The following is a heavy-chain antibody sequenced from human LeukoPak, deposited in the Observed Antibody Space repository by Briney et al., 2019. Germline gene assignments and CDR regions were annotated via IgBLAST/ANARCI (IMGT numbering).Heavy chain of an antibody. V-gene: IGHV1-18*01. Sequence: GASVKVSCKASGYTFTSYEISWVRQAPGQGLEWMGWISAYNGDTYYAQSLQGRVTMTTDTSTSTAYMELRSLRSDDTAVYYCARSNSGWEDIWGQGTMVTVS. J-gene: IGHJ3*02. D-gene: IGHD6-19*01. CDR1: GYTFTSYE. CDR3: ARSNSGWEDI. CDR2: ISAYNGDT.